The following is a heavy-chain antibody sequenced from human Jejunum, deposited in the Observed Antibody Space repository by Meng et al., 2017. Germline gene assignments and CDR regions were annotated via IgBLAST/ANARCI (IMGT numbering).Heavy chain of an antibody. CDR3: ARHEVDFDN. Sequence: QGQLQHWGAGLLKPSETLSLTGAVYGGSISGYFWSWIRQAPGEGLEWVGEFTRGGTTNYNPSLKSRVTISADTSKNQFSLTLSPVSAADTAVYYCARHEVDFDNWGQGTLVTVSS. J-gene: IGHJ4*02. CDR2: FTRGGTT. CDR1: GGSISGYF. V-gene: IGHV4-34*01.